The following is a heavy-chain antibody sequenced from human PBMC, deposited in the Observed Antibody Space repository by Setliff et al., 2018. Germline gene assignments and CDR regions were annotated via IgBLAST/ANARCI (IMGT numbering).Heavy chain of an antibody. CDR1: GASISSNY. CDR3: AKEHVVISFVNNIHHHYGMDV. J-gene: IGHJ6*02. Sequence: PSETLSLTCSVSGASISSNYWSWVRQSPGKGLEWIGYLYYNGTTRFGPSLKSRATISLDTSQNHFSLRMSSVSAADTAVYFCAKEHVVISFVNNIHHHYGMDVWGQGTTVTVSS. V-gene: IGHV4-59*12. D-gene: IGHD2-21*01. CDR2: LYYNGTT.